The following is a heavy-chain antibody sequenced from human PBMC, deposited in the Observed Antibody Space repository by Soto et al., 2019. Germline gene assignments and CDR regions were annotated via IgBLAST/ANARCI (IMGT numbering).Heavy chain of an antibody. J-gene: IGHJ4*02. V-gene: IGHV3-23*01. Sequence: GGSLRLSCAASGFTFSSYAMSWVRQAPGKGLEWVSAISGSGGSTYYADSVKGRFTISRDNSKNTLYLQMNSLRAEDTAVYYCAKAFSYNYDFWSGYQTYYFDYWGQGTLVTVSS. D-gene: IGHD3-3*01. CDR1: GFTFSSYA. CDR3: AKAFSYNYDFWSGYQTYYFDY. CDR2: ISGSGGST.